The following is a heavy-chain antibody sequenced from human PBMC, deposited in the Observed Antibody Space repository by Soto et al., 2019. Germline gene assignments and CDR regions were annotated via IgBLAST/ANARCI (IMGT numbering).Heavy chain of an antibody. J-gene: IGHJ5*02. V-gene: IGHV4-30-2*01. CDR1: GGSVSSGGYS. CDR2: IYHSGST. CDR3: ARTESGTFDP. Sequence: SETLSLTCAVSGGSVSSGGYSWSWIRQPPGKGLEWIGYIYHSGSTYYNPSLKSRVTISVDRSKNQFSLKLSSVTAADTAVYYCARTESGTFDPWGQGTLVTVSS. D-gene: IGHD1-7*01.